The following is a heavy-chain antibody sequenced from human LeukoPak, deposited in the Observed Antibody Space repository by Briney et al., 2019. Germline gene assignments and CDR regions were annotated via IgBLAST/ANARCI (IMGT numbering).Heavy chain of an antibody. CDR1: GFTFSGSA. CDR3: TSRARFGYMDV. CDR2: IRSKANSYAT. V-gene: IGHV3-73*01. D-gene: IGHD3-10*02. J-gene: IGHJ6*03. Sequence: GGSLRLSCAASGFTFSGSAMHWVRQASGKGLEWVGRIRSKANSYATAYAASVKGRFTISRDDSKNTAYLQMNSLKTEDTAVYYCTSRARFGYMDVWGKGTTVTVSS.